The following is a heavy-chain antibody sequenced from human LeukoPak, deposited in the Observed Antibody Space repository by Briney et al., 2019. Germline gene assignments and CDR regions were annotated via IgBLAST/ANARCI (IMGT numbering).Heavy chain of an antibody. V-gene: IGHV4-31*03. J-gene: IGHJ2*01. CDR1: GGSISSGGYY. CDR2: IYYRGST. D-gene: IGHD3-22*01. Sequence: SETLSLTCTVSGGSISSGGYYWSWIRQHPGKGREWIGDIYYRGSTYYNPSLKSRVTISVDTSKNQFSLKLSSVTAADTAVYYCARDRASGIVVATRYFDLWGRGTLVTVSS. CDR3: ARDRASGIVVATRYFDL.